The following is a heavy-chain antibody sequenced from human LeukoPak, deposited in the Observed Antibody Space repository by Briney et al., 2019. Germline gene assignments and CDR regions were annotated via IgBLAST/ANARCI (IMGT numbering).Heavy chain of an antibody. CDR3: AKGAYGSGSYYENWFDP. D-gene: IGHD3-10*01. V-gene: IGHV3-9*01. Sequence: GRSLRLSCAASGFTFDDYVMHWVRQVPGKGLEWVSGISWNSATIGYADSVKGRFTISRDNAKNSLYLQMNSLRAEDTALYYCAKGAYGSGSYYENWFDPWGQGTLVTVSS. CDR1: GFTFDDYV. CDR2: ISWNSATI. J-gene: IGHJ5*02.